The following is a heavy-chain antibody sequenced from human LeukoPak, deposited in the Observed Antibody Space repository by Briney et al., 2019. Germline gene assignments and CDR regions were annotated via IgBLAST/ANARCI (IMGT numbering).Heavy chain of an antibody. CDR1: GFTFSLYT. D-gene: IGHD2-15*01. CDR3: AKARYCSGGSCFPQLTPDY. Sequence: GGSLRLSCAASGFTFSLYTMHWVRQAPGKGLECVSVISGDGVNTYYANSVKGRFTISRDNSKNTLYLEMGSLRAEDGAVYYCAKARYCSGGSCFPQLTPDYWGQGTLVTVSS. CDR2: ISGDGVNT. J-gene: IGHJ4*02. V-gene: IGHV3-64*01.